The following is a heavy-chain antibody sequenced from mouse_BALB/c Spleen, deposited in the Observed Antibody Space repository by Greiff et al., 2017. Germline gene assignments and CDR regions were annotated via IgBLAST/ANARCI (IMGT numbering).Heavy chain of an antibody. CDR3: ARPYYGSSYDYAMDY. CDR2: INPSSGYT. Sequence: QVQLKESAAELARPGASVKMSCKASGYTFTSYTMHWVKQRPGQGLEWIGYINPSSGYTEYNQKFKDKTTLTADKSSSTAYMQLSSLTSEDSAVYYCARPYYGSSYDYAMDYWGQGTSGTVSS. D-gene: IGHD1-1*01. J-gene: IGHJ4*01. CDR1: GYTFTSYT. V-gene: IGHV1-4*02.